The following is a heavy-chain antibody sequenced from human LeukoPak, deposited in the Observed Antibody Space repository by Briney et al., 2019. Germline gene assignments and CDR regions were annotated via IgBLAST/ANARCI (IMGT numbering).Heavy chain of an antibody. CDR2: IYYSGST. J-gene: IGHJ3*02. CDR3: ARLTYYDYVWGSYRSDAFDI. CDR1: GGSISSYY. D-gene: IGHD3-16*02. V-gene: IGHV4-59*08. Sequence: PSETLSLTCTVSGGSISSYYWSWIRQPPGKGLEWIGYIYYSGSTNYNPSLKSRVTISVDTSKNQFSLKLSSVTAADTAVYYCARLTYYDYVWGSYRSDAFDIWGQGTMVTVSS.